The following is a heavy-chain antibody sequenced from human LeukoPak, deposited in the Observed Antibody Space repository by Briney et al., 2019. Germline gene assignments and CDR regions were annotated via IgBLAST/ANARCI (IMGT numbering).Heavy chain of an antibody. Sequence: SETLSLTCTVSGGSISSGGYYWSWIRQHPGKGLEWIGYIYSSGSTYYNPSLKSRVTISVDTSKNQFSLKLSSVTAADTAVYYCARLVVGATGWAYYYYMDVWGKGTTVTVSS. CDR3: ARLVVGATGWAYYYYMDV. CDR1: GGSISSGGYY. J-gene: IGHJ6*03. D-gene: IGHD1-26*01. CDR2: IYSSGST. V-gene: IGHV4-31*03.